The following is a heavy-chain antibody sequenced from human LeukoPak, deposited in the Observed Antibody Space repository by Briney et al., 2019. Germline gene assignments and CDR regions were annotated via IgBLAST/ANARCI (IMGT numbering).Heavy chain of an antibody. CDR2: ISGSTTTI. J-gene: IGHJ4*02. V-gene: IGHV3-48*04. Sequence: PGGSLRLSCAASGFTFSTYSMSWVRQAPGKGLEWVAYISGSTTTIHYADSVEGRFTISRDNAKNSLYLQMNNLRAEDTAVYYCARGSNYYDSTGYYRHLDYWGQGTLVTVSS. CDR1: GFTFSTYS. D-gene: IGHD3-22*01. CDR3: ARGSNYYDSTGYYRHLDY.